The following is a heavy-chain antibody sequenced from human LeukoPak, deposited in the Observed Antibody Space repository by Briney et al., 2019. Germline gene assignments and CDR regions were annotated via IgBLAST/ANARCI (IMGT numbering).Heavy chain of an antibody. CDR3: ARSFYDILIGYYQYFDY. J-gene: IGHJ4*02. V-gene: IGHV3-74*01. CDR1: GFTFSNYW. Sequence: GGSLRLSCAASGFTFSNYWMHWVRQAPGKGLVWVARINGDGSSTRHADSVKGRFTISRDNSKYTLYIQMNSLRAEDTAVYYCARSFYDILIGYYQYFDYWGQGTLVTVSS. CDR2: INGDGSST. D-gene: IGHD3-9*01.